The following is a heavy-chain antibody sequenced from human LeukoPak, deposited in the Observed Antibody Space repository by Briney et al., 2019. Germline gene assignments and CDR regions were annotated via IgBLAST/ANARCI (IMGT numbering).Heavy chain of an antibody. Sequence: ASVKVSCKASGGTFSSYAISWVRQAPGQGLEWMGRIIPILGIANYAQKFQGRVTITADKSTSTAYMELSSLRSEDTAVYHCARDFIVGATQIGYYYYGMDVWGQGTTVTVSS. V-gene: IGHV1-69*04. J-gene: IGHJ6*02. CDR3: ARDFIVGATQIGYYYYGMDV. D-gene: IGHD1-26*01. CDR1: GGTFSSYA. CDR2: IIPILGIA.